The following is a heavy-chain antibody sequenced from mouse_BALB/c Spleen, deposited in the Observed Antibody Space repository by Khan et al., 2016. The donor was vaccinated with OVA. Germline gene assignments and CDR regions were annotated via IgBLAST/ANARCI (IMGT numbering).Heavy chain of an antibody. V-gene: IGHV1S137*01. CDR2: INTYYGDV. CDR3: KRGGGGSRFAY. CDR1: GYTFTDFT. J-gene: IGHJ3*01. Sequence: QVQLKQSGAELVRPGVSVKISCKGSGYTFTDFTMHWVKQSHAKSLEWIGIINTYYGDVTYNQKFKGKATMTVDKSSSTVYMELARLTSEDSAIYWCKRGGGGSRFAYWGQGTLVTVSA.